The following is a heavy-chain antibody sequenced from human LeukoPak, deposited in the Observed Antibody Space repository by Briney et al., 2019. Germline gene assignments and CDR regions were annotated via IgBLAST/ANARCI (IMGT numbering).Heavy chain of an antibody. D-gene: IGHD2-21*02. CDR3: AKVAAYCGGDCYIFDY. CDR2: ISGSGGST. J-gene: IGHJ4*02. CDR1: GFTFSSYA. Sequence: GGSLRLSCAASGFTFSSYAMSWVRQAPGKGLEWVSAISGSGGSTYYADSVKGRFTISRDNSKNTLYLQMNSLRAEDTAVYYCAKVAAYCGGDCYIFDYWGQGTLVTVSS. V-gene: IGHV3-23*01.